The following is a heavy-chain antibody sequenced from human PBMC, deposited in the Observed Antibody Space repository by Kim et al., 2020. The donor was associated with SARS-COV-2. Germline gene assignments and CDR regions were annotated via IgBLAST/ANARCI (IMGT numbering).Heavy chain of an antibody. CDR1: GYTFTSYG. V-gene: IGHV1-18*01. Sequence: ASVKVSCMASGYTFTSYGISWVRQAPGQGLEWMGWISAYNGNTNYAQNLQGRVTMTTDTSTSTAYMELRSLRSDDTAVYYCARGQPRRKLLWFGELLGGMDVWGQGTTVTVSS. CDR3: ARGQPRRKLLWFGELLGGMDV. CDR2: ISAYNGNT. J-gene: IGHJ6*02. D-gene: IGHD3-10*01.